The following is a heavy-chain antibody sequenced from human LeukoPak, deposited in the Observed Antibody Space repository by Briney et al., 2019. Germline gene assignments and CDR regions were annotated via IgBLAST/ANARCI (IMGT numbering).Heavy chain of an antibody. V-gene: IGHV3-23*01. Sequence: SGGSLRLSCAASGITFSSYGMSWVRQAPGKGLEWVSSISSTGGTTYYADSVKGRFTISRDNAKNSLYLQMNSLRAEDTALYYCAKDKWELLRYYFDYWGQGTLVTVSS. J-gene: IGHJ4*02. CDR1: GITFSSYG. CDR3: AKDKWELLRYYFDY. CDR2: ISSTGGTT. D-gene: IGHD1-26*01.